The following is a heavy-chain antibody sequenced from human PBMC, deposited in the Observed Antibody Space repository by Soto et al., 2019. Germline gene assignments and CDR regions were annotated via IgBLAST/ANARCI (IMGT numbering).Heavy chain of an antibody. Sequence: QVQLVQSGAEVKKPGSSVKVSCKASGGTFSSYAISWVRQAPGQVLEWMGGIIPIFGTANYAQELQGRVTITADESTSTAYMELSSLRSEDTAVYYCATPGSPLDYYYGMDVWGQGTTVTVSS. CDR3: ATPGSPLDYYYGMDV. CDR1: GGTFSSYA. V-gene: IGHV1-69*12. D-gene: IGHD2-15*01. J-gene: IGHJ6*02. CDR2: IIPIFGTA.